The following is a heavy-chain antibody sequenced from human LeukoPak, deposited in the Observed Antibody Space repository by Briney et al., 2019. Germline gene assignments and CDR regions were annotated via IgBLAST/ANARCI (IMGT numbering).Heavy chain of an antibody. Sequence: GGSLRLSCAASGFTFDDYAMHWVRQAPGKGLEWVSYISSSSRTIYYADSVKGRFTISRDNARNSLYLQMNSLRDEDTAVYYCARDWVSSSWYAIDYWGQGTLVTVSS. CDR3: ARDWVSSSWYAIDY. V-gene: IGHV3-48*02. CDR1: GFTFDDYA. J-gene: IGHJ4*02. CDR2: ISSSSRTI. D-gene: IGHD6-13*01.